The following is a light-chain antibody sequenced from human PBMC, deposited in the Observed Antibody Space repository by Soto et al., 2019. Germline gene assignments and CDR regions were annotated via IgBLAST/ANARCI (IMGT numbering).Light chain of an antibody. J-gene: IGLJ1*01. V-gene: IGLV1-40*01. CDR2: GNS. CDR1: SANIGAGYD. CDR3: QSYDSGMSAYV. Sequence: QSVLTQPPSVSGAPGQRVTISCTGTSANIGAGYDVSWYQQHPGKAPKLIMYGNSHRPSGVPDRFSGSKSGNSASLAVPGLQAEDEADYYCQSYDSGMSAYVFGTGTKVTVL.